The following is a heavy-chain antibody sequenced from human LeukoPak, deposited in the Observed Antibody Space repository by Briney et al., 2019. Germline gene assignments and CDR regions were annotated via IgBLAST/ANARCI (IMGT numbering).Heavy chain of an antibody. V-gene: IGHV3-74*01. CDR3: IRGTVGAPGNDY. D-gene: IGHD1-26*01. J-gene: IGHJ4*02. CDR1: GFTFSSYW. CDR2: IDTDGSFT. Sequence: PGGSLRLSCAASGFTFSSYWMHWVRQAPGKGLVWVSRIDTDGSFTSYADSVRGRFTISRDNAKNTLYLQMSSLRAEDTAVYYCIRGTVGAPGNDYWGQGTLVTVS.